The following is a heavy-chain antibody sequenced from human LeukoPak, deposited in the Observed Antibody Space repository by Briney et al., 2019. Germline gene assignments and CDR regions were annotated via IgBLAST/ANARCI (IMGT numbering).Heavy chain of an antibody. V-gene: IGHV4-4*07. J-gene: IGHJ5*02. CDR3: ARHLEGWFDP. CDR1: GGCISSYY. CDR2: IYTSGST. Sequence: SETLSLTCTVSGGCISSYYWSWIRKPAVKGVEWIGRIYTSGSTNYNPSLKSRVTMSVDTSKNQFSLKLSSVTAADTAVYYCARHLEGWFDPWGQGTLVTVSS.